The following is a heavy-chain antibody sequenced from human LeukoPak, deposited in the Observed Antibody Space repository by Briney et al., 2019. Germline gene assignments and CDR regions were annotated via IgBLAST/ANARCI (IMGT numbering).Heavy chain of an antibody. CDR1: GGSISSSSYY. CDR3: ASGPYYYDSGGSYFDY. J-gene: IGHJ4*02. V-gene: IGHV4-39*01. D-gene: IGHD3-22*01. Sequence: PSETLSLTCTVSGGSISSSSYYWGWIRQPPGKGLEWIGSIYYSGSTYYNPSLKSRVTISVDTSKNQFSLKLSSVTAADTAVYYCASGPYYYDSGGSYFDYWGQGTLVTVSS. CDR2: IYYSGST.